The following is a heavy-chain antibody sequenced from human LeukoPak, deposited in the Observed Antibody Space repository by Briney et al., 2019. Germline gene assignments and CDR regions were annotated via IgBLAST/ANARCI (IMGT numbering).Heavy chain of an antibody. CDR3: AKDMDLYYYGSGSAIDH. V-gene: IGHV3-9*03. CDR2: ISWNSGTI. J-gene: IGHJ4*02. D-gene: IGHD3-10*01. CDR1: GFTLDDYA. Sequence: GRSLRLFCAASGFTLDDYAMHWVRQAPGKGLEWVSGISWNSGTIGYADSVKGRFTISIDNAKNSLYLQMNSLRAEDMALYYCAKDMDLYYYGSGSAIDHWGQGTLVTVSS.